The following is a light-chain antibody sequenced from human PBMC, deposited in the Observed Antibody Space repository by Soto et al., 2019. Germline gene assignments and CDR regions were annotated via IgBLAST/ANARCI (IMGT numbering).Light chain of an antibody. J-gene: IGLJ2*01. Sequence: QSVLTQPRSASGTPGQRVTISCSGSSSNIGSNYVYWYQQLPGTAPKLLIYRNNQRPSGVPDRFSGSKSGTSASLAISGLRSEDESDYYCASWDDSLSGPMVFGGGTKVTVL. V-gene: IGLV1-47*01. CDR3: ASWDDSLSGPMV. CDR1: SSNIGSNY. CDR2: RNN.